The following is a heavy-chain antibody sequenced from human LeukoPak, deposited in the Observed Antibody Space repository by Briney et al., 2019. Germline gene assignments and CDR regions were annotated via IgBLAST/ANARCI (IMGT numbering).Heavy chain of an antibody. D-gene: IGHD2-2*01. J-gene: IGHJ4*02. CDR3: ARDQYCSSTICYGKTGLDH. CDR2: ISLDGTYR. Sequence: GRSLRLSCAASGFTFSSYAMHWVRQAPGKGLEWVAVISLDGTYRYYADSVKGRFTISRDNSKNTLYLQMNSLRVEDTAVYYCARDQYCSSTICYGKTGLDHWGQGTLVTVSS. V-gene: IGHV3-30*04. CDR1: GFTFSSYA.